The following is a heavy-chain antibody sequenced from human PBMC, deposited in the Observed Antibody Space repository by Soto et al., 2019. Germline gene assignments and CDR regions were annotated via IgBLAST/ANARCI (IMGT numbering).Heavy chain of an antibody. CDR1: GFTFSSYG. CDR3: ARFAKGLRGNDAFDI. CDR2: ISYDGSNK. J-gene: IGHJ3*02. D-gene: IGHD3-16*01. V-gene: IGHV3-30*03. Sequence: GGSLRLSCAASGFTFSSYGIHWVRQAPCKGLEWVAVISYDGSNKYYADSVKGRFTISRDNSKKKLYLQMNSLRAEDTAVYYCARFAKGLRGNDAFDICGQGIMVTV.